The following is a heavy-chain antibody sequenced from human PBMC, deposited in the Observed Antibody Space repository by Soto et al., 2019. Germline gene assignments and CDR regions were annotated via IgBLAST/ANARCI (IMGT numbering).Heavy chain of an antibody. D-gene: IGHD4-4*01. J-gene: IGHJ5*01. CDR3: ARLGSLLQPIDS. Sequence: PGESLKITCQTSGYTFTNYWIGWVRHMPGRGLEWMGLIFPRDSDTRYNSSFEGQVTISSDRSIATAYLQWTSLKASDTAIYFCARLGSLLQPIDSWGQGTPVLVSP. V-gene: IGHV5-51*01. CDR1: GYTFTNYW. CDR2: IFPRDSDT.